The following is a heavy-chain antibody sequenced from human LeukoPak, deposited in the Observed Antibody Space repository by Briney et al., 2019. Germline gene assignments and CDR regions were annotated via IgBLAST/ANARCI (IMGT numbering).Heavy chain of an antibody. Sequence: GGSLRLSCAASGFTVSSNYMSWVRQAPGKGLEWVSVIYSGGSTYYADSVKGRFTISRDNSKNTLYLQMNSLRAEDTAVYYCAKSLAVSAIIVATFGGFDPWGQGTLVTVSS. CDR3: AKSLAVSAIIVATFGGFDP. CDR2: IYSGGST. J-gene: IGHJ5*02. D-gene: IGHD5-12*01. CDR1: GFTVSSNY. V-gene: IGHV3-53*01.